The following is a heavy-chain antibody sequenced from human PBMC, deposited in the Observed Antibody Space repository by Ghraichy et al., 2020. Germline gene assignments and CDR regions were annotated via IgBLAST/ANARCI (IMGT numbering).Heavy chain of an antibody. CDR2: INHSGST. CDR1: GGSFSGYY. Sequence: SETLSLTCAVYGGSFSGYYWSWIRQPPGKGLEWIGEINHSGSTNYNPSLKSRVTISVDTSKNQFSLKLSSVTAADTAVYYCARDALGLGYCSGGSCYPRYYYYYYGMDVWGQGTTVTVSS. J-gene: IGHJ6*02. V-gene: IGHV4-34*01. CDR3: ARDALGLGYCSGGSCYPRYYYYYYGMDV. D-gene: IGHD2-15*01.